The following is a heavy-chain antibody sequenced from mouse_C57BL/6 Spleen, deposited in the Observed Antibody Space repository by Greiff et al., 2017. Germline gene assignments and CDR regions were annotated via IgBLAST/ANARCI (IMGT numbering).Heavy chain of an antibody. D-gene: IGHD2-5*01. CDR1: GYTFTDYY. CDR2: INPNNGGT. V-gene: IGHV1-26*01. CDR3: ARSGSNSAWFAY. J-gene: IGHJ3*01. Sequence: EVQLQQSGPELVKPGASVKISCKASGYTFTDYYMNWVKQSHGKSLEWIGDINPNNGGTSYNQKFKGKATLTVDKSSSTAYMELRSLTSEDSAVYYCARSGSNSAWFAYWGQGTLVTVSA.